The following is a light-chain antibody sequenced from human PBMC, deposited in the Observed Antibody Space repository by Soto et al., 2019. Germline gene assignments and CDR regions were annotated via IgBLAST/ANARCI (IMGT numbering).Light chain of an antibody. Sequence: QSALTQPASVSGSPGQSITISCTGTSSDVGGYNYVSWYQQHPGKAPKLMIYDVSNRPSGVSNRFSGSKSGNTASLTISGXXXXDEXDYYCSSYTXXXXXVVFGXGT. CDR1: SSDVGGYNY. V-gene: IGLV2-14*01. CDR2: DVS. CDR3: SSYTXXXXXVV. J-gene: IGLJ2*01.